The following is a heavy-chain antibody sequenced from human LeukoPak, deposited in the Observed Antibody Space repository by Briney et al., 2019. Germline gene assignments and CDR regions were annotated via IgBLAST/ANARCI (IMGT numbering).Heavy chain of an antibody. CDR1: GFTFSSYW. J-gene: IGHJ4*02. Sequence: PGGSLRLSCAASGFTFSSYWMSWVRQAPGKGLEWVANIKQDGSEKYYVDSVKGRFTISRDNAKNSLYLQMNSLRAEDTAVYYCARARGFVVVVAATYYFDYSGQGTLVTVSS. CDR3: ARARGFVVVVAATYYFDY. V-gene: IGHV3-7*01. CDR2: IKQDGSEK. D-gene: IGHD2-15*01.